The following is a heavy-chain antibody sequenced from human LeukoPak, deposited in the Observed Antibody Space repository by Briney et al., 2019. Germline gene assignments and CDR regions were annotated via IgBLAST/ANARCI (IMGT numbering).Heavy chain of an antibody. D-gene: IGHD3-22*01. CDR1: GFIVGNNY. CDR2: LYSGDST. CDR3: ARDPYIGYYRD. J-gene: IGHJ4*02. Sequence: GGSLRLSCAASGFIVGNNYMTWVRQAPGKGLEWVSILYSGDSTYYADSVKGRFTISRDNSKNTLHLQMNSLRAEDTAVYYCARDPYIGYYRDWGQGTLVTVSS. V-gene: IGHV3-53*01.